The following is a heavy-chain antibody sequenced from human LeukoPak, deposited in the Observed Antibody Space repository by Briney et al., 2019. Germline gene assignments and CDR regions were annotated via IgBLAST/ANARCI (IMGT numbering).Heavy chain of an antibody. D-gene: IGHD6-19*01. V-gene: IGHV4-39*02. CDR1: GGSISRSSYY. J-gene: IGHJ5*02. CDR2: IHYSGKT. CDR3: AKVGGLAVAGTDNWMDP. Sequence: PSETLSLTCSVTGGSISRSSYYWGWIRQPPGEGLEWIGNIHYSGKTYYNPSIKSRVTISIDTSKNQFSLKLSSVTAADTAVYSCAKVGGLAVAGTDNWMDPWGQGTLVTVSS.